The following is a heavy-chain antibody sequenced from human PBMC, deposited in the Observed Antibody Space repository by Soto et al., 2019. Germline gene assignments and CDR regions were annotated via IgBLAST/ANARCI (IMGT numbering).Heavy chain of an antibody. CDR2: INPSGST. CDR3: ASGYSGYDEGYYFDY. V-gene: IGHV4-34*01. CDR1: GGSFSGYY. D-gene: IGHD5-12*01. Sequence: QVQLQQWGAGLLKPSETLSLTCAVYGGSFSGYYWSWIRQPPGKGLEWIGEINPSGSTNYNPSLKSRVTISVDTSKNQFSLKLSSVTAADTAVYYCASGYSGYDEGYYFDYWGQGTLVTVSS. J-gene: IGHJ4*02.